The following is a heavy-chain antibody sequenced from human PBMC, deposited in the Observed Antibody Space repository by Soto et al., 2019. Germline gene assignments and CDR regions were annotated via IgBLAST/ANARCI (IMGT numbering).Heavy chain of an antibody. Sequence: PVKIGCKSCGDSVTSYGISGLRQAPGQGLEWMGGIIPIFGTANYAQKFQGRVTITADKSTSTAYMELSSLRSEDTAVYYCARDRSDIVVVPAATSGGDYYYYGMDVWGQGTTVTVSS. CDR2: IIPIFGTA. V-gene: IGHV1-69*06. D-gene: IGHD2-2*01. CDR3: ARDRSDIVVVPAATSGGDYYYYGMDV. J-gene: IGHJ6*02. CDR1: GDSVTSYG.